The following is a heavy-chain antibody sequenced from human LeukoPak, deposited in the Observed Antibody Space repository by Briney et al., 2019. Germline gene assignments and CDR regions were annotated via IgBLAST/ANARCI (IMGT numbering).Heavy chain of an antibody. J-gene: IGHJ6*03. Sequence: PSETLSLTCTVSGGSISSYYWSWIRQPPGKGLEWIGYIYYSGSTNYNPSLKSRVTISVDTSKNQFSLKLSSVTAAYTAVYYCARGLGCSGGSCYYYYMDVWGKGTTVTVSS. CDR1: GGSISSYY. D-gene: IGHD2-15*01. CDR2: IYYSGST. V-gene: IGHV4-59*01. CDR3: ARGLGCSGGSCYYYYMDV.